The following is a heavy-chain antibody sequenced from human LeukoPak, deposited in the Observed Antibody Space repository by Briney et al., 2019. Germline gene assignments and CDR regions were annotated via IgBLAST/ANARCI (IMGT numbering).Heavy chain of an antibody. CDR2: IIPVFNTI. CDR3: AKGSFTMVRGRDWLDP. V-gene: IGHV1-69*13. D-gene: IGHD3-10*01. CDR1: GGTLNTYS. Sequence: SVKVSCKASGGTLNTYSISWVRQAPGQGLEWMGGIIPVFNTINYAQRFQGRVTLTVDESTSTAYMELSSLRSEDTAVYYCAKGSFTMVRGRDWLDPWGQGTLVTVSS. J-gene: IGHJ5*02.